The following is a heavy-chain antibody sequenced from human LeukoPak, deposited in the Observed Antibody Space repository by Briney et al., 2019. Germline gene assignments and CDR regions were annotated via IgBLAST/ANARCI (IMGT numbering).Heavy chain of an antibody. CDR1: GGSVSGGSYY. CDR3: ASYYYGSGKRWFDP. V-gene: IGHV4-61*01. D-gene: IGHD3-10*01. CDR2: IFYSGST. J-gene: IGHJ5*02. Sequence: SGTLSLTCTVSGGSVSGGSYYWSWIRQPPGKGLEWIGYIFYSGSTNYNPSLKSRVTISVDTSKNQFSLKLSSVTAADTAVYYCASYYYGSGKRWFDPWGQGTLVTVSS.